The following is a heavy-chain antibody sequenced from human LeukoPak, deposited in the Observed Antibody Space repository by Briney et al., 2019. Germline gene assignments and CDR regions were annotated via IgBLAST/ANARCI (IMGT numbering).Heavy chain of an antibody. CDR2: INPSGGST. D-gene: IGHD3-9*01. V-gene: IGHV1-46*01. J-gene: IGHJ4*02. CDR1: GYTFTSYY. Sequence: ASVKVSCKASGYTFTSYYMHWVRQAPGQGLEWMGIINPSGGSTSYAQKLQGRVTMTRDMSTSTVYMELSSLRSEDTAVYYCARGALNYDILTGKRAHFDYWGQGTLVTVSS. CDR3: ARGALNYDILTGKRAHFDY.